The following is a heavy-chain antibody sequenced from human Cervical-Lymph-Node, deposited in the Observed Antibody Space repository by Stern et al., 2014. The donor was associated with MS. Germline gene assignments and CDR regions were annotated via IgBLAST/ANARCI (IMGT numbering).Heavy chain of an antibody. CDR3: ARDNFEYSTESFDY. Sequence: EVQLVESGGGLVKPGGSLRLSCAASGFTFSSYSMNLVRQAPGKGLEWVSSISSSSSYIYYADSVKGRFTISRDNAKNSLYLQMNSLRAEDTAVYYCARDNFEYSTESFDYWGQGTLVTVSS. CDR2: ISSSSSYI. J-gene: IGHJ4*02. D-gene: IGHD6-6*01. CDR1: GFTFSSYS. V-gene: IGHV3-21*01.